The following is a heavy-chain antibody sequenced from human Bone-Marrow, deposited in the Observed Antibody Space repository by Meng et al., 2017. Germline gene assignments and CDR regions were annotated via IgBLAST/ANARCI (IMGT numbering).Heavy chain of an antibody. CDR1: GDSISSYY. CDR2: IYKGEST. J-gene: IGHJ4*02. D-gene: IGHD2-21*01. CDR3: SGGGVRGY. Sequence: QVQLQESGPGLVKPSETLSLTCTVAGDSISSYYWSGFRQSPGKGLEWIGYIYKGESTNYNPTLKSRVTISVDTSKNQLSLKLTSVTAADTAVYYCSGGGVRGYWGQGTLVTVSS. V-gene: IGHV4-59*08.